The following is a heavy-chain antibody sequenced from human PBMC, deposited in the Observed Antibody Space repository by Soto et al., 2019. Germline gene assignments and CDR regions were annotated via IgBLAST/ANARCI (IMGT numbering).Heavy chain of an antibody. CDR2: ISYDGSNK. J-gene: IGHJ4*02. Sequence: QVQLVESGGGVVQPGRSLRLSCAASGFTFSSYAMHWVRQAPGKGLEWVAVISYDGSNKYYADSVKGRFTISRDNSKNTLYLQMNSLRAEDTAVYYCARDLSWELQGDFDNWGQGTLVTVSS. CDR3: ARDLSWELQGDFDN. V-gene: IGHV3-30-3*01. CDR1: GFTFSSYA. D-gene: IGHD1-26*01.